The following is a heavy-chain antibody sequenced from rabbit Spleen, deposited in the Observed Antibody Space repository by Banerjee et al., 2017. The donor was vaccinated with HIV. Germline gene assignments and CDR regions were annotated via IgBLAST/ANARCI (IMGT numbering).Heavy chain of an antibody. CDR1: GFSFSNAYD. CDR3: ARDTISSFSSYGMDL. CDR2: IYGGSSGST. J-gene: IGHJ6*01. Sequence: QEQLVESGGGLVQPEGSLTLTCTASGFSFSNAYDIVWVRQAPGKGLEWIACIYGGSSGSTYCANWAKGRFTISKTASTTVTLQMTRLTAADTATYFCARDTISSFSSYGMDLWGPGTLVTVS. D-gene: IGHD1-1*01. V-gene: IGHV1S45*01.